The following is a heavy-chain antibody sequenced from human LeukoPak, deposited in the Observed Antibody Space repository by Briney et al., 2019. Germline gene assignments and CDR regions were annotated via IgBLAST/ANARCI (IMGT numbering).Heavy chain of an antibody. Sequence: PGGSLRLSCAASGFTFSSYSMNWVRQAPGKGLEWVSGINWNGGSTGYADSVKGRFTISRDNAKNSLYLQMNSLRAEDTALYYCARDSGAKGFEFDPWGQGTLVTVSS. CDR2: INWNGGST. V-gene: IGHV3-20*04. CDR1: GFTFSSYS. J-gene: IGHJ5*02. D-gene: IGHD1-26*01. CDR3: ARDSGAKGFEFDP.